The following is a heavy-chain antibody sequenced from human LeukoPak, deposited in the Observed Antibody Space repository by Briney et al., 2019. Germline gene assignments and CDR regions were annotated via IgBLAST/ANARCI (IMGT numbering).Heavy chain of an antibody. CDR1: GDSINTYY. Sequence: PSETLSLTCTVSGDSINTYYWSWLRQPPGKGLEWIGYIYYSGSTNYNPSLKSRVTISVDTSKNQFSLKLSSVTAADTAVYYCAREGQNYYDSSGYYFTTNWFDPWGQGTLVTVSS. D-gene: IGHD3-22*01. V-gene: IGHV4-59*01. CDR2: IYYSGST. CDR3: AREGQNYYDSSGYYFTTNWFDP. J-gene: IGHJ5*02.